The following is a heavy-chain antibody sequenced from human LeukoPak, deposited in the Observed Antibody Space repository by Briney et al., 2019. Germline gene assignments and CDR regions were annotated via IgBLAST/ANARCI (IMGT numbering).Heavy chain of an antibody. CDR1: GFALSNAW. D-gene: IGHD6-19*01. Sequence: GGSLRLSCAASGFALSNAWMSWVRQAPGKGLEWVGRIKSKTDGGTTDYAAPVKGRFTISRDDSKNTLYLQMNSLKTEDTAVYYCTTDGDSSGWYADYWGQGTLVTVST. J-gene: IGHJ4*02. CDR2: IKSKTDGGTT. CDR3: TTDGDSSGWYADY. V-gene: IGHV3-15*01.